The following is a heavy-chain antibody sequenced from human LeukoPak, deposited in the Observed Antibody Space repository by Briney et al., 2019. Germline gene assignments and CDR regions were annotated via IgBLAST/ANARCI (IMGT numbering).Heavy chain of an antibody. J-gene: IGHJ4*02. V-gene: IGHV4-39*07. CDR1: GGSISSSSYY. CDR2: IYYSGST. CDR3: ARDRVVATIYYDY. Sequence: PSGTLSLTCTVSGGSISSSSYYWGWIRQPPGKGLEWIGSIYYSGSTYYNPSLKSRVTISVDTSKNQFSLKLSSVTAADTAVYYCARDRVVATIYYDYWGQGTLVTVSS. D-gene: IGHD5-12*01.